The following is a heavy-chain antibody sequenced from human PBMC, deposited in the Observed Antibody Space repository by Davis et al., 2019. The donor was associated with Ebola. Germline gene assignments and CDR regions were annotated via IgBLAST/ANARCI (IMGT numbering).Heavy chain of an antibody. J-gene: IGHJ5*02. CDR3: ARDSWLTGTGSGFDP. D-gene: IGHD1-7*01. CDR1: GFTFSSDS. Sequence: PGGSLRLSCAASGFTFSSDSFNWVRQAPGKGLEWVSYIGTSGITNYADSVKGRFTISRDNANKSVYLQMNSLRDGDTALYYCARDSWLTGTGSGFDPWGQGTLVTVSS. CDR2: IGTSGIT. V-gene: IGHV3-48*02.